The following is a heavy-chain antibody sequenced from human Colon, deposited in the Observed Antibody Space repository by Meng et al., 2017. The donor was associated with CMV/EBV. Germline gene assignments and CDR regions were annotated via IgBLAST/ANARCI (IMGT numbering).Heavy chain of an antibody. D-gene: IGHD6-6*01. CDR3: ALAARPGYWYFEL. CDR2: IIPIFGKA. CDR1: GGTLNTYA. V-gene: IGHV1-69*05. J-gene: IGHJ2*01. Sequence: KDSGGTLNTYANSGVGQAPGKGLDGMGGIIPIFGKANFAQRFRGRLTITTDESTSTAYMELSSLISEDTAVYYCALAARPGYWYFELWGRGTLVTVSS.